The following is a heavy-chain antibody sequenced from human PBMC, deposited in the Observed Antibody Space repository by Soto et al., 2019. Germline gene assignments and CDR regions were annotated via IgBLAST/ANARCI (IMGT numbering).Heavy chain of an antibody. Sequence: GASVKVSCTASGGTFSSYTISWVRQAPGQGLEWMGRTIPILGIANYAQKFQGRVTITADKSTSTAYMELSSLRSEDTAVYYCAREITFCSGGSCHAEYFQHWGQGTLVTVSS. CDR2: TIPILGIA. CDR3: AREITFCSGGSCHAEYFQH. CDR1: GGTFSSYT. J-gene: IGHJ1*01. V-gene: IGHV1-69*04. D-gene: IGHD2-15*01.